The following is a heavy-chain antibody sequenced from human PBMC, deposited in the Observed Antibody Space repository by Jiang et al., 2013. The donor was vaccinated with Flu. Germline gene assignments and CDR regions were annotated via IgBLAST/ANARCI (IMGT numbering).Heavy chain of an antibody. Sequence: SGYTFTSYAMNWVRQAPGQGLEWMGWINTNTGNPTYAQGFTGRFVFSLDTSVSTAYLQISSLKAEDTAVYYCARGAIAALYDYWGQGTLVTVSS. CDR3: ARGAIAALYDY. V-gene: IGHV7-4-1*02. J-gene: IGHJ4*02. CDR2: INTNTGNP. D-gene: IGHD6-6*01. CDR1: GYTFTSYA.